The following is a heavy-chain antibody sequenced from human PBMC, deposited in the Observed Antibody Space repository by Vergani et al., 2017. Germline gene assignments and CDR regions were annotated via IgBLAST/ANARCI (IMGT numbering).Heavy chain of an antibody. V-gene: IGHV5-51*01. CDR1: GYSFTNYW. CDR3: ARLXGRDSSGSKYFDY. CDR2: IHPADSDT. Sequence: EVQLVQSGAEVKKPGESLKISCQISGYSFTNYWIGWVRQMPGKGLEWMGIIHPADSDTRYSPSFQGQVTISVDKSISTAYLQRSSLRASDSAMYYCARLXGRDSSGSKYFDYWGQGTLVTVPS. D-gene: IGHD3-22*01. J-gene: IGHJ4*02.